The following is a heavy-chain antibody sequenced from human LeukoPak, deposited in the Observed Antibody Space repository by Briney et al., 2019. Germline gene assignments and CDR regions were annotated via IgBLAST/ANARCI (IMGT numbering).Heavy chain of an antibody. Sequence: PSETLSLTCAVYGGSFSGYYWSWIRQPPGKGLEWIGEINHSGSTNYNPSLKSRVTISVDTSKNQFSLKLSSVTAADTAVYYCASRSVYGSFDYWGQGTLVTVSS. D-gene: IGHD3-10*01. J-gene: IGHJ4*02. V-gene: IGHV4-34*01. CDR3: ASRSVYGSFDY. CDR2: INHSGST. CDR1: GGSFSGYY.